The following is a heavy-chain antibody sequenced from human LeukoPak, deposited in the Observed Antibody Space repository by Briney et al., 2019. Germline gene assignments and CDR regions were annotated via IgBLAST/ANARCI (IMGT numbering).Heavy chain of an antibody. J-gene: IGHJ4*02. CDR1: GFIFNTFA. V-gene: IGHV3-30*04. Sequence: GGSLRLSCAASGFIFNTFAMHWVRQPPGKGLEWVAVISHDGRNEYYADSVKGRFTISRDHHKTTMYLQVNKLRPEDTAVYYCATQPSSGGTCYFDYWGQGTLVTVSS. CDR2: ISHDGRNE. CDR3: ATQPSSGGTCYFDY. D-gene: IGHD2-15*01.